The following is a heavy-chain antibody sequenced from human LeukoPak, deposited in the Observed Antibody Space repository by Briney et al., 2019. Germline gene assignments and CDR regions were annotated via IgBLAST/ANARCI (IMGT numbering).Heavy chain of an antibody. Sequence: PSQTLSLTCTVSGGSISSGSYYWSWIRQPGGKGLNWIGRIYTSRSTNYNPSLKTRVTISVDTSKNQFSLKLRSVTAADTAVYYCARESSHYYMDVWGKGTTVTVSS. CDR2: IYTSRST. CDR1: GGSISSGSYY. CDR3: ARESSHYYMDV. J-gene: IGHJ6*03. D-gene: IGHD2-2*01. V-gene: IGHV4-61*02.